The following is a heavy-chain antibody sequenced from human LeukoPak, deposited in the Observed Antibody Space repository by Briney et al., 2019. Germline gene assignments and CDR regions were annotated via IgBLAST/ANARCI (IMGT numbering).Heavy chain of an antibody. CDR1: GFTFSSSA. CDR3: AKFGRPAAGTL. J-gene: IGHJ4*02. Sequence: GGSLRLSCVASGFTFSSSALSWVRQAPGKGLGWVSGISGSGNNTYYADTVKGRFTITRDNSKNTLYLQINSLRVEDTAVYFCAKFGRPAAGTLWGQGTLVTVSS. V-gene: IGHV3-23*01. CDR2: ISGSGNNT. D-gene: IGHD6-13*01.